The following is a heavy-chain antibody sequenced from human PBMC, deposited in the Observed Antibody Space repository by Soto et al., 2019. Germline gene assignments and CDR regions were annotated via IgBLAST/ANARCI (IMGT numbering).Heavy chain of an antibody. CDR3: ATLPRTIERTPAAIWSFDS. CDR1: GYSLSDLS. Sequence: ASVKVSCKVSGYSLSDLSIHWVRQAPGKGLEWMGGLDAEDGETIYAQKLQGRGTMTEDTSTDTAYMELSSLTSEDTAMYYCATLPRTIERTPAAIWSFDSWGQVTLVTVSS. CDR2: LDAEDGET. V-gene: IGHV1-24*01. D-gene: IGHD2-2*01. J-gene: IGHJ4*02.